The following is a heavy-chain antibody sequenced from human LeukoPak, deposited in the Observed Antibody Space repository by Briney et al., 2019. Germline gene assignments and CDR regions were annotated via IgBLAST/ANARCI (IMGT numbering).Heavy chain of an antibody. V-gene: IGHV4-39*01. CDR2: IYYSGST. CDR3: ARHHAGLYCSSTSCLNWFDP. D-gene: IGHD2-2*01. CDR1: GGSISSSSYY. Sequence: PSENLSLTCTVSGGSISSSSYYWGWIRQPPGKGLEWIGSIYYSGSTYYNPSLKSRVTISVDTSKNQFSLKLSSVTAADTAVYYCARHHAGLYCSSTSCLNWFDPWGQGTLVTVSS. J-gene: IGHJ5*02.